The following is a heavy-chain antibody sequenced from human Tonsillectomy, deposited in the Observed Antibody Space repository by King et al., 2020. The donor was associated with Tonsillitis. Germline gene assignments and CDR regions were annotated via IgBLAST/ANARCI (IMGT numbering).Heavy chain of an antibody. CDR2: ISWNSNNI. V-gene: IGHV3-9*01. CDR1: GFTFDDYA. J-gene: IGHJ4*02. D-gene: IGHD3-10*01. Sequence: VQLVESGGGLVQPGRSLRLSCAASGFTFDDYAMHWVRQAPGKGLEWVSGISWNSNNIGYADSVKGRFTISRDNAKNSLYLQMHSLRPEDTALYYCAKAGSSGTYYNSLFDYWGQGTLVTVSS. CDR3: AKAGSSGTYYNSLFDY.